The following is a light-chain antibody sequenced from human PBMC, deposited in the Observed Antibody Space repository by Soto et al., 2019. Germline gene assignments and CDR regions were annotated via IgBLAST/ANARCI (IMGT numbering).Light chain of an antibody. V-gene: IGLV2-23*01. CDR3: CSYAGSSTWV. J-gene: IGLJ3*02. Sequence: QSAPAQPASVSGSLGQSITISCTGTSSDVGSYNLVSWYQQHPGKAPKLMIYEGNERPSGVSNRFSGSKSGNTASLTISGLQAEDEADYYCCSYAGSSTWVFGGGTKLTVL. CDR2: EGN. CDR1: SSDVGSYNL.